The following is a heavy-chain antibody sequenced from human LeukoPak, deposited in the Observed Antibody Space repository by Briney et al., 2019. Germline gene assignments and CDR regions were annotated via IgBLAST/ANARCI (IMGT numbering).Heavy chain of an antibody. CDR3: AKGLMVRGVDYYYMDI. CDR1: GFTFSSYA. J-gene: IGHJ6*03. Sequence: GGSLRLSCAASGFTFSSYAMSWVRQAPGKGLEWVSAISGSGGSTYYADSVKGRFTISRDNSKNTLYLQMNSLRAEDTAVYYCAKGLMVRGVDYYYMDIWGKGTTVTVSS. V-gene: IGHV3-23*01. D-gene: IGHD3-10*01. CDR2: ISGSGGST.